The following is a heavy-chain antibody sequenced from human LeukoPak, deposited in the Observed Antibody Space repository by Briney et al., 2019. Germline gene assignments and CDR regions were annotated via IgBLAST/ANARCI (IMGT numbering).Heavy chain of an antibody. D-gene: IGHD2-2*01. J-gene: IGHJ6*02. CDR3: ARVIRTVVVPAVSSPYYYYGMDV. CDR2: ISSSSSYI. CDR1: GFTFSSYS. Sequence: PGGSLRLSCAASGFTFSSYSMNWVRQAPGKGLEWVSSISSSSSYIYYADSVKGRFTISRDNAKNSLYLQMNSLRAEDTAVYYCARVIRTVVVPAVSSPYYYYGMDVWGQGTTVTVSS. V-gene: IGHV3-21*01.